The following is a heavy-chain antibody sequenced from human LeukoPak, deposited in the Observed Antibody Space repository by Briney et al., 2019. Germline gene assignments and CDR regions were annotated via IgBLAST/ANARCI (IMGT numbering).Heavy chain of an antibody. CDR2: INTDGSST. Sequence: GGSLRLSCAASGFTFSGYWMHWVRQAPGKGLVWVSRINTDGSSTTYAGSVKGRFTISRDNAKNTLYLQMNSLRVEDTAVYYCARGRITSSWYYFDYWGQGTPVTVSS. J-gene: IGHJ4*02. D-gene: IGHD6-13*01. V-gene: IGHV3-74*01. CDR3: ARGRITSSWYYFDY. CDR1: GFTFSGYW.